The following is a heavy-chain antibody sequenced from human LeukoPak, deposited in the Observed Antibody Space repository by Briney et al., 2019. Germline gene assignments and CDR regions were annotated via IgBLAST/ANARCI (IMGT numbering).Heavy chain of an antibody. V-gene: IGHV3-23*01. CDR3: AKDIQLGYCSSTSCYRGLSFDY. CDR1: RFTFSSYA. D-gene: IGHD2-2*02. J-gene: IGHJ4*02. CDR2: ISGSGGST. Sequence: GGSLRLSCAASRFTFSSYAMSWVRQAPEKGLEWVSTISGSGGSTYYADSVKGRFTISRDNPKNTLYLHMNSLRANDTAVYYCAKDIQLGYCSSTSCYRGLSFDYWGQGTLVTVSS.